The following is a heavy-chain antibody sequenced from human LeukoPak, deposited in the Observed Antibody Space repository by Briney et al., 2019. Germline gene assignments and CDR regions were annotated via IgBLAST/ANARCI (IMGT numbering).Heavy chain of an antibody. J-gene: IGHJ4*02. V-gene: IGHV4-31*03. CDR1: GGSISSGGYY. D-gene: IGHD2-15*01. Sequence: PSETLSLTCTVSGGSISSGGYYWSWIRQHPGKGLEWIGYIYYSGSTYYNPSLKSRVTISVDTSKNQFSLKLSSVTAADTAVYYCATHPRGGYCSGGSCYSSDYWGQGTLVTVSS. CDR3: ATHPRGGYCSGGSCYSSDY. CDR2: IYYSGST.